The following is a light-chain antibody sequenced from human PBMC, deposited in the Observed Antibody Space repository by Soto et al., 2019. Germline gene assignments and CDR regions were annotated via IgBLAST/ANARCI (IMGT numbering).Light chain of an antibody. CDR3: QQRSNWPLT. V-gene: IGKV3-11*01. Sequence: EIVLTQSPATLSLSPGERATLSCRASQSVGTYLGWYQQKPGQAPRLLIFDASNRATGIPARFSGSGSRTDFTLTISSLEPEDFAVYYCQQRSNWPLTFGGGTKVEIK. J-gene: IGKJ4*01. CDR2: DAS. CDR1: QSVGTY.